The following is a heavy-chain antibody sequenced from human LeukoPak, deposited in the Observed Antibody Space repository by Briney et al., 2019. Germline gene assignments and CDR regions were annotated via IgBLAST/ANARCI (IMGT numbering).Heavy chain of an antibody. V-gene: IGHV3-48*01. CDR3: ARGASYVTSQRFDP. D-gene: IGHD2-21*02. Sequence: PGGSLRLSCAASGFTFTTYSMNWVRQAPGKGLEWVSYISSSSSTIYYADSVKGRFTISRDNAKNSLYLQMNSLRAEDTAVYYCARGASYVTSQRFDPWGQGTQVTVSS. J-gene: IGHJ5*02. CDR2: ISSSSSTI. CDR1: GFTFTTYS.